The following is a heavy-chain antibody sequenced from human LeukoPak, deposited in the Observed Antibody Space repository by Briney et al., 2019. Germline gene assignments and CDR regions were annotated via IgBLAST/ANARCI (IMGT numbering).Heavy chain of an antibody. V-gene: IGHV3-23*01. D-gene: IGHD2-15*01. CDR3: AKAAPYCSGGSCYGSYYYYGMDV. Sequence: GGSLRLSCAASGFTFSSYAMSWVRQAPGKGLEWVSAISGSGGSTYYADSVKGRFTISRDNSKNTLYLQMNSLRAEDMAVYYCAKAAPYCSGGSCYGSYYYYGMDVWGQGTTVTVSS. J-gene: IGHJ6*02. CDR2: ISGSGGST. CDR1: GFTFSSYA.